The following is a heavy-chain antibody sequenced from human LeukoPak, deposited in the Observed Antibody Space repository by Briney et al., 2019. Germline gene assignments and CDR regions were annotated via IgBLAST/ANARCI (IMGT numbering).Heavy chain of an antibody. CDR2: IYYSGST. CDR1: GGSISSSSYY. Sequence: SETLSLTCTVSGGSISSSSYYWGWIRQPPGKGLEWIGSIYYSGSTYYNPSLKSRVTISVDTSKNQFSLKLSSVTAADTAVYYCARDSRGGVQGYYFDYWGQGTLVTVSS. J-gene: IGHJ4*02. CDR3: ARDSRGGVQGYYFDY. D-gene: IGHD2-8*02. V-gene: IGHV4-39*07.